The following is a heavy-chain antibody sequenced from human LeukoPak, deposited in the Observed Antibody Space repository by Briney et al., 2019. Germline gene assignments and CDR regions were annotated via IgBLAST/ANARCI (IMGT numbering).Heavy chain of an antibody. D-gene: IGHD1-26*01. CDR3: ARDPAYVVGATNYFDY. CDR2: IKQDGSEK. V-gene: IGHV3-7*01. CDR1: GFTFSSYW. Sequence: GRSLRLSCAASGFTFSSYWMSWVRQAPGKGLEWVANIKQDGSEKYYVDSVKGRFTTSRDNAKNSLYLQMNSLRAEDTTVYYCARDPAYVVGATNYFDYWGQGTLVTVSS. J-gene: IGHJ4*02.